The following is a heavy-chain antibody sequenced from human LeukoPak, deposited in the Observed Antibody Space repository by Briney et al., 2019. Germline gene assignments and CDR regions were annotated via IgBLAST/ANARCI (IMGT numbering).Heavy chain of an antibody. CDR2: ISGNGGDT. CDR3: AKGRTLVGGSTRSYDY. D-gene: IGHD1-26*01. V-gene: IGHV3-23*01. J-gene: IGHJ4*02. Sequence: GGTLRLSCAASGFTFSSYSMSWVGQAPGKGLEWVSVISGNGGDTFYADSVKGRFTISRDNSKHTLYLQMNSLRVEDTAVYYCAKGRTLVGGSTRSYDYWGQGTLVTVSS. CDR1: GFTFSSYS.